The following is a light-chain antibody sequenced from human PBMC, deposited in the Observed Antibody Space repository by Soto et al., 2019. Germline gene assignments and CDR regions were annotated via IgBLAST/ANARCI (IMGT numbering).Light chain of an antibody. V-gene: IGLV2-14*01. CDR3: SSYSSSSTYV. CDR2: EVS. J-gene: IGLJ1*01. Sequence: QSALTQPASVSGSPGQSITISCTGTSSDVGGYSYVSWYQQYPGTAPKLMIYEVSNRPSGVSNRFSGSKSGNTASLTISGLQAEDEADYYCSSYSSSSTYVFGIGTKVTVL. CDR1: SSDVGGYSY.